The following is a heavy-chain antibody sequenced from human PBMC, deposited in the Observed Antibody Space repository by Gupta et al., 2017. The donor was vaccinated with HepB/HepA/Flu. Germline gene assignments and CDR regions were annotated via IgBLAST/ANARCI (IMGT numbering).Heavy chain of an antibody. CDR3: AKNICDTWIKRGWFDP. Sequence: EVQLLASGGGLVQLGGFLRLACAAPGFTFRLYAMSWVRQAPGKGLEWVSTINDGGNTYYADCWRGRFTISRDNSKNTLFLQMDRLREEDPAVYYCAKNICDTWIKRGWFDPWGQVRLVTVP. V-gene: IGHV3-23*01. CDR2: INDGGNT. CDR1: GFTFRLYA. J-gene: IGHJ5*02. D-gene: IGHD5-18*01.